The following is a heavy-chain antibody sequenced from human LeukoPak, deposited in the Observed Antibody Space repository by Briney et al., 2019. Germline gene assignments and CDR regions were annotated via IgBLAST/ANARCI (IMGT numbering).Heavy chain of an antibody. V-gene: IGHV1-69*04. J-gene: IGHJ5*02. CDR3: ARRIAVAGTVWFDP. CDR2: IIPIFGIA. Sequence: SVKVSCKASGGTFSSYAISWVRQAPGQGLEWIGRIIPIFGIANYAQKFQGRVTITADKSTSTAYMELSSLRSEDTAVYYCARRIAVAGTVWFDPWGQGTLVTVSS. CDR1: GGTFSSYA. D-gene: IGHD6-19*01.